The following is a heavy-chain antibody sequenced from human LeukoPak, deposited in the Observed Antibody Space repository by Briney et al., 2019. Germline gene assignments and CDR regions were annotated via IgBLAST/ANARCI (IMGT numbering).Heavy chain of an antibody. CDR2: ISGSGGTT. CDR3: VKDLMRGSDAFDI. V-gene: IGHV3-23*01. CDR1: ASTLTIQA. J-gene: IGHJ3*02. Sequence: PGGSLRPSCPPSASTLTIQAMGWVSQAPGKGLECVSTISGSGGTTYYADSVMGRFTIFRDNSKNTLYLHMNSLRAEDSSVYYCVKDLMRGSDAFDIWGQGTVVTVSS. D-gene: IGHD3-10*01.